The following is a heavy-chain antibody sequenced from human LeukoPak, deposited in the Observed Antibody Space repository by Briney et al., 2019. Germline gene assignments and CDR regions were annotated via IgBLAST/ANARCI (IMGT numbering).Heavy chain of an antibody. J-gene: IGHJ3*02. Sequence: PSETLSLTCTVSGYSISSGYYWGWIRQPPGKGLEWIGTIYHSGSTYYSPSLKSRVTISVDTSKNQFSLKLSSVTAADTAVYYCARVPDLRPGAFDIWGQGTMVTVSS. CDR1: GYSISSGYY. CDR3: ARVPDLRPGAFDI. CDR2: IYHSGST. V-gene: IGHV4-38-2*02. D-gene: IGHD1-1*01.